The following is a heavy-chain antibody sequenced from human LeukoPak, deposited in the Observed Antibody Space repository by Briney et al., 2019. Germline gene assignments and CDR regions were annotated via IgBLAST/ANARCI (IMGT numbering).Heavy chain of an antibody. CDR3: ARDRDTTIFGVVLMVFDY. Sequence: ASVKVSCKASGYTFTGYYMHWVRQAPGQGLEWMGWINPNSGDTKYAQEFQGRVTMTRDTSIITAYMELGRLRSDDTAMYYCARDRDTTIFGVVLMVFDYWGQGTLVTVSS. CDR2: INPNSGDT. J-gene: IGHJ4*02. CDR1: GYTFTGYY. D-gene: IGHD3-3*01. V-gene: IGHV1-2*02.